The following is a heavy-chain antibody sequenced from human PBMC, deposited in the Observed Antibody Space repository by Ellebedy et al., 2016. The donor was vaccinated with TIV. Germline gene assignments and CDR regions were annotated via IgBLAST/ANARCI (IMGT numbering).Heavy chain of an antibody. Sequence: GESLKISCAASGFTVSSNYMSWVRQAPGKGLEWVAVILYDESNKYYADSVKGRFTISRDNSKNTLYLQMNSLRAEDTAVYYCARFRYTSAWHLGHNGLDCWGQGTLVSVSS. CDR2: ILYDESNK. D-gene: IGHD6-19*01. CDR1: GFTVSSNY. J-gene: IGHJ4*02. V-gene: IGHV3-30*14. CDR3: ARFRYTSAWHLGHNGLDC.